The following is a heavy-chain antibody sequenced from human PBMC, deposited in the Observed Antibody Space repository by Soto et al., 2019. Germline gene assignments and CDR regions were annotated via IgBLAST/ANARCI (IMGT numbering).Heavy chain of an antibody. Sequence: KPSETLSLTCTVSGDSISSSRYHWGWIRQPPGKGLEWIGTIYYSGNTYYNPSLKSRVTISVDTSKNQFALKVNSVTAADTAVYYCARHHTTLYYYYYMDVWGKGTTVTVSS. J-gene: IGHJ6*03. D-gene: IGHD1-1*01. CDR2: IYYSGNT. CDR1: GDSISSSRYH. CDR3: ARHHTTLYYYYYMDV. V-gene: IGHV4-39*01.